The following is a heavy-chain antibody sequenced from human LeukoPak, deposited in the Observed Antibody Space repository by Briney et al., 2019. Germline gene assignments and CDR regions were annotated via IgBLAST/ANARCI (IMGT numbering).Heavy chain of an antibody. D-gene: IGHD2-15*01. Sequence: GGSLRLSCAASGFTFSSYAMHWVRQAPGKGLEWVAVISYDGSNKYYADSVKGRFTISRDNSKNTLYLQMNSLRAEDTAVYYCARGSYGMDVWGQGTTVTVSS. J-gene: IGHJ6*02. CDR2: ISYDGSNK. V-gene: IGHV3-30-3*01. CDR1: GFTFSSYA. CDR3: ARGSYGMDV.